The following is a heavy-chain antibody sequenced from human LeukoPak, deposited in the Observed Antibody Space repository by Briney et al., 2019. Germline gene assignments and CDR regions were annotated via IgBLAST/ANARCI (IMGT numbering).Heavy chain of an antibody. D-gene: IGHD3-3*01. CDR3: AREADYDFWSGYIWFDP. J-gene: IGHJ5*02. CDR2: INPNSGGT. V-gene: IGHV1-2*02. CDR1: GYTFTGYY. Sequence: ASVKVSCKASGYTFTGYYMHWVRQAPGQGLEWMGWINPNSGGTNYAQKFKGRVTMTRDTSISTAYMELSRLRSDDTAVYYCAREADYDFWSGYIWFDPWGQGTLVTVSS.